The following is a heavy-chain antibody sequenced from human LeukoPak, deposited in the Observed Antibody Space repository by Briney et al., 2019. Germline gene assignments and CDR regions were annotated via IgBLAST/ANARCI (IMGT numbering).Heavy chain of an antibody. CDR1: GFTFSSYA. Sequence: GGSLRLSCAASGFTFSSYAMSWVRQAPGKGLEWVSAISGSGGSTYYADSVKGRFTISRDNSKSTLYLQMNSLRAEDTAVYYCARDKKSGESSEIDYWGQGTLVTVSS. CDR3: ARDKKSGESSEIDY. V-gene: IGHV3-23*01. CDR2: ISGSGGST. D-gene: IGHD3-10*01. J-gene: IGHJ4*02.